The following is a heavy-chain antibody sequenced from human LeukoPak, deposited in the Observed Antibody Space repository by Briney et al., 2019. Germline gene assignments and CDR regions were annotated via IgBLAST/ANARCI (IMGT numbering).Heavy chain of an antibody. Sequence: SETLSLTCTVSGGSISSSSYYWGWIRQPPGKGLEWIGSIYYSGSTYYNPSLKSRVTISVDTSKNQFSLKLSSVTAADTAVYYCARGPGLCSSTSCYGVYDYWGQGTLVTVSS. D-gene: IGHD2-2*01. CDR2: IYYSGST. CDR1: GGSISSSSYY. J-gene: IGHJ4*02. CDR3: ARGPGLCSSTSCYGVYDY. V-gene: IGHV4-39*07.